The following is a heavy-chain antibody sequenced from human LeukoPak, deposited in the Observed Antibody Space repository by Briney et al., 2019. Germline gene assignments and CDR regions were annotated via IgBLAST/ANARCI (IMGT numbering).Heavy chain of an antibody. D-gene: IGHD5-24*01. CDR1: GFTVSSYY. V-gene: IGHV3-53*01. J-gene: IGHJ4*02. CDR2: IYTGGGR. Sequence: GGSLRLSCAASGFTVSSYYMNWVRQAPGKELEWVSVIYTGGGRYYADSVRGRFTISRDTSKNMVFLQMNSLRAEDTAVYFCARDDRWLQFNNWGQGTLVTVSS. CDR3: ARDDRWLQFNN.